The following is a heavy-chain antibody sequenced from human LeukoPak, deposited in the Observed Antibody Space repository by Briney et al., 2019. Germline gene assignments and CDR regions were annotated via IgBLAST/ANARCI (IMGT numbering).Heavy chain of an antibody. D-gene: IGHD3-22*01. CDR2: IRSKANSYAT. CDR3: TRHGGGRYYDSSGLDAFDI. Sequence: GGSLRLSCAASGFTFSGSAMHWVRQASGKGLEWVGRIRSKANSYATAYAASVKGRFTISRDDSKNTAYLQMNSLKTEDTAVYYCTRHGGGRYYDSSGLDAFDIWGQGTMVTVSS. CDR1: GFTFSGSA. V-gene: IGHV3-73*01. J-gene: IGHJ3*02.